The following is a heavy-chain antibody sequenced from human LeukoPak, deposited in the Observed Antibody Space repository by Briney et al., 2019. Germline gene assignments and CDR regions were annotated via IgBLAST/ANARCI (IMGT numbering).Heavy chain of an antibody. J-gene: IGHJ4*02. CDR3: AKKGSTWHFAY. V-gene: IGHV3-23*01. D-gene: IGHD6-13*01. CDR1: GFTFSSDA. CDR2: ISGSGDNT. Sequence: PGGSLRLSCAASGFTFSSDAMIWVREAPGKGLYWVSAISGSGDNTFYADSMKGRFTISRDNSKTTLYLQMHTLRAEDTAVYYCAKKGSTWHFAYWGQGTLVTVSS.